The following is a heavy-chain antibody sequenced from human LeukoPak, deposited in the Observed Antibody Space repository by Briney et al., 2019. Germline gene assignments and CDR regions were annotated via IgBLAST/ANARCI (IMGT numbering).Heavy chain of an antibody. CDR3: ARRARPYCYMDV. Sequence: ASVKVSCKASGGTFSSYAISWVRQAPGQGLEWMGGIIPIFGTANYAQKFQGRVTITTDESTSTAYMELSSLRSEDTAVYYCARRARPYCYMDVWGKGTTVTVSS. CDR1: GGTFSSYA. V-gene: IGHV1-69*05. J-gene: IGHJ6*03. CDR2: IIPIFGTA.